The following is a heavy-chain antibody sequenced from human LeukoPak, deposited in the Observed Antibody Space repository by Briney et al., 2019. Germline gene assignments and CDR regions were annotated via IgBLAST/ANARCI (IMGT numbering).Heavy chain of an antibody. CDR2: ITGSGGGT. Sequence: GGSLRLSCAASRFNFSGYAMTWVRQAPGKGLEWVSAITGSGGGTYYADSVKGRFTISRDNSKNTLYLQMSSLRAEDTAVYYCAKDLGELSFIIDYWGQGALVTVSS. CDR3: AKDLGELSFIIDY. D-gene: IGHD3-16*02. J-gene: IGHJ4*02. CDR1: RFNFSGYA. V-gene: IGHV3-23*01.